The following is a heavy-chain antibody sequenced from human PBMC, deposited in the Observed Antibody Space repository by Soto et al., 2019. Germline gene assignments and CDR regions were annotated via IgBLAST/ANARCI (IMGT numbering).Heavy chain of an antibody. D-gene: IGHD3-10*01. J-gene: IGHJ5*02. V-gene: IGHV4-30-4*01. Sequence: QVQLQESGPGLVKPSQTLSLTCTVSGGSISSGDYYWSWIRQPPGKGLEWIGYIYYSGSTYYNPSLQIRVTISVDTSKNQFALKLSDVTAADTAVYYCARGIYYGSGSYYHNWFDPWGQGTLVTVSS. CDR3: ARGIYYGSGSYYHNWFDP. CDR1: GGSISSGDYY. CDR2: IYYSGST.